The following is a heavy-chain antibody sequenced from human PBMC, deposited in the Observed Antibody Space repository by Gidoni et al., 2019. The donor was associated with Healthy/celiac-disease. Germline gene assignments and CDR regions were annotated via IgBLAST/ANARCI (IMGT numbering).Heavy chain of an antibody. Sequence: QVHLHQWGAGLLKPSETLSLTCAVYVGSFSSYYWSWLRKPPGTGLELIGEINHSGSTNYNPSLKSRVTRSVETSKNQCSLKLSSVTAADTAVYYWARGNKNDYVWGSYRSTYYYYGMDVWGKGTTVTVSS. D-gene: IGHD3-16*02. CDR1: VGSFSSYY. CDR3: ARGNKNDYVWGSYRSTYYYYGMDV. CDR2: INHSGST. J-gene: IGHJ6*04. V-gene: IGHV4-34*01.